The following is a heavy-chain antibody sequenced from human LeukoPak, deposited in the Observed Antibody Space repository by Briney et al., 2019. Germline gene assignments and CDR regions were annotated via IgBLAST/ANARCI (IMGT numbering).Heavy chain of an antibody. CDR1: GFTFSSYA. CDR3: ARDQAVTPLDY. J-gene: IGHJ4*02. CDR2: ISYDGSNK. D-gene: IGHD4-17*01. Sequence: GGSLRLSCAASGFTFSSYAMHWVRQAPGKGLEWVAVISYDGSNKYYADSVKGRFTISRDNSKNTLYLQMNNLRADDTAVYYCARDQAVTPLDYWGQGTLVTVSS. V-gene: IGHV3-30*07.